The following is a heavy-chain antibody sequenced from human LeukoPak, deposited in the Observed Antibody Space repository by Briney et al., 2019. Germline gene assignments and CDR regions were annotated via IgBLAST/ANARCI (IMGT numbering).Heavy chain of an antibody. Sequence: ASVKVSCKASGYSVTSYGITWVRQAPGQGLEWLGWISGNNNNIKYEQKLEGRLTMTTDTSTSTAYMEVRSLRSDDTAVYYCAFTTAAAWYASFDYWGQGSLFTVSS. CDR2: ISGNNNNI. J-gene: IGHJ4*02. D-gene: IGHD6-13*01. CDR1: GYSVTSYG. CDR3: AFTTAAAWYASFDY. V-gene: IGHV1-18*01.